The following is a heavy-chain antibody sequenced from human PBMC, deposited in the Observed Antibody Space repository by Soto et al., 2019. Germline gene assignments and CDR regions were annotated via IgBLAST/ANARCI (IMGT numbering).Heavy chain of an antibody. V-gene: IGHV3-23*01. D-gene: IGHD6-13*01. CDR1: GFTFSRHG. Sequence: GSLRLSCVASGFTFSRHGLSWVRQAPGKGLEWVSTINPSGDSTFYADSVKGRFTISRDNSKNTVYLQMNSLSVGDTAVYLCAKVDVSAAGSFDYWGQGALVTVSS. J-gene: IGHJ4*02. CDR3: AKVDVSAAGSFDY. CDR2: INPSGDST.